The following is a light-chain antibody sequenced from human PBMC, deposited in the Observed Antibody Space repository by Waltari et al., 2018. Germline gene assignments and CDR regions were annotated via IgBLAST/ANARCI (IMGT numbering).Light chain of an antibody. V-gene: IGKV1-NL1*01. J-gene: IGKJ1*01. Sequence: DIQLPQSPSSLPPSVGDRVTITCRASHGITNSLACYKQKPGKAPKLLLYAASSLESGVPARFSGSGSGTDYTLTISSLQPEDFATYCCQQYYTPPWTFGQGTKVEIK. CDR2: AAS. CDR1: HGITNS. CDR3: QQYYTPPWT.